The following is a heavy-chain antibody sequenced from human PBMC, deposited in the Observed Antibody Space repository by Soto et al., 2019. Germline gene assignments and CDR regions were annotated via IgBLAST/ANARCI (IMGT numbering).Heavy chain of an antibody. CDR3: ARSYYYDSSGYKEVGVDWYFDL. J-gene: IGHJ2*01. Sequence: QVQLVQSGAEVKKPGSSVKVSCKASGGTFSSYAISWVRQAPGQGLEWMGGIIPIFGTANYAQKFQGRVTITADESTSTAYMELSSLRSEDTAVYYCARSYYYDSSGYKEVGVDWYFDLWGRGTLVTVSS. CDR1: GGTFSSYA. V-gene: IGHV1-69*01. D-gene: IGHD3-22*01. CDR2: IIPIFGTA.